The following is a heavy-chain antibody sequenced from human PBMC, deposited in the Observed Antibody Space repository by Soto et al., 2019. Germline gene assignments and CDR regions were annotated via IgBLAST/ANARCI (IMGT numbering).Heavy chain of an antibody. D-gene: IGHD3-10*01. CDR3: ARDARSMLRGVITKEPNWFEP. CDR2: IYTSGST. J-gene: IGHJ5*02. CDR1: GGSISSYY. Sequence: PSETLSLTCTVSGGSISSYYWSWIRQPAGKGLEWIGRIYTSGSTNYNPSLKSRVTMSVDTSKNQFSLKLSSVTAADTAVYYCARDARSMLRGVITKEPNWFEPVGQGALVTVSS. V-gene: IGHV4-4*07.